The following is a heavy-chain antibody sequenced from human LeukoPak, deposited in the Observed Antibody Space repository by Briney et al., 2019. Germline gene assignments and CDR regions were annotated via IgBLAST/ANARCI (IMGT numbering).Heavy chain of an antibody. CDR1: GFTLSSYE. CDR3: ARKGLLRLSFDY. D-gene: IGHD2-15*01. J-gene: IGHJ4*02. Sequence: GGSLTLSCAASGFTLSSYEMNWVRQAPGKGLEWVSYISSSGSTIYYADSEKGRFTISRDNAKNSLYLQMNSLRAEDTAVYYCARKGLLRLSFDYWGQGTLVTVSS. V-gene: IGHV3-48*03. CDR2: ISSSGSTI.